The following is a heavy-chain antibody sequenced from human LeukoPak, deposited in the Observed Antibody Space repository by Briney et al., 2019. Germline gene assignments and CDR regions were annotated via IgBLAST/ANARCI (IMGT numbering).Heavy chain of an antibody. J-gene: IGHJ6*03. CDR2: INWNGGST. CDR3: ARGIYYYYMDV. Sequence: GGSLRLSCAASGFTFDDYGMSWVRHAPGKGLEWVSGINWNGGSTGYADSVKGRFTISRDNAKNSLYLQMNSLRAEDTALYYCARGIYYYYMDVWGKGTTVTVSS. V-gene: IGHV3-20*04. CDR1: GFTFDDYG.